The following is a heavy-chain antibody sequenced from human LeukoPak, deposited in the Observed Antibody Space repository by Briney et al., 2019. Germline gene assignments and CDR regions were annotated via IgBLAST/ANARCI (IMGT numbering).Heavy chain of an antibody. CDR1: GFTFSSYA. J-gene: IGHJ4*02. CDR3: ARDRSTRYFDY. V-gene: IGHV3-33*08. Sequence: GGSLRLSCAASGFTFSSYAMSWVRQAPGKGLEWVAVIWYDGSNQNYADSVKGRFTISRDNSKNMLYLQMNSLRDEDTAVYYCARDRSTRYFDYWGQGTLVTVSS. CDR2: IWYDGSNQ. D-gene: IGHD1-1*01.